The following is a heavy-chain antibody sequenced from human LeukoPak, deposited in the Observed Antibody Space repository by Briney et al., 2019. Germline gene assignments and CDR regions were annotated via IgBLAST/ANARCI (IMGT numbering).Heavy chain of an antibody. Sequence: ASVKVSCKASGYTFTSYGISWVRQAPGQGLEWMGWISAYNGNTNYAQKPQGRVTMTTDTSTSTAYTELRSLRSDDTAVYYCARAGYSGSYYSVWDPCYFDYWGQGTLVTVSS. J-gene: IGHJ4*02. CDR2: ISAYNGNT. V-gene: IGHV1-18*01. CDR3: ARAGYSGSYYSVWDPCYFDY. D-gene: IGHD1-26*01. CDR1: GYTFTSYG.